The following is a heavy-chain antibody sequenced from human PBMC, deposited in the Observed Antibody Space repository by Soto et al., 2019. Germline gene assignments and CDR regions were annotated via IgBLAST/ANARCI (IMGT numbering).Heavy chain of an antibody. CDR1: GVTFSNYG. J-gene: IGHJ3*02. D-gene: IGHD3-10*01. CDR2: IWYDGSSE. CDR3: ARVPGSGTYYDNRIANDAFDI. Sequence: GGSLRLSCAASGVTFSNYGVHGVRQAPGKGLEWVAVIWYDGSSEYYTESVKGRFTISRDNSKNTLYLQMNSLRAEDTAVYYCARVPGSGTYYDNRIANDAFDIRGQGTMVTVSS. V-gene: IGHV3-33*01.